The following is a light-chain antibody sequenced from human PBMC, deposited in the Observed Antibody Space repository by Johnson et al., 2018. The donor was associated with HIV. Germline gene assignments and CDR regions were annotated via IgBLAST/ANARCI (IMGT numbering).Light chain of an antibody. J-gene: IGLJ1*01. V-gene: IGLV1-51*01. Sequence: QSVLTQPPSVSAAPGQKVDISCSGSSSNIESDYVSWYQQLPGTAPKLLIYDNNKRPSGIPDRFFGSKSGTSATLDITGLQTGDEGDYYCGTWDSSLSAGVFGTGTKVTVL. CDR1: SSNIESDY. CDR2: DNN. CDR3: GTWDSSLSAGV.